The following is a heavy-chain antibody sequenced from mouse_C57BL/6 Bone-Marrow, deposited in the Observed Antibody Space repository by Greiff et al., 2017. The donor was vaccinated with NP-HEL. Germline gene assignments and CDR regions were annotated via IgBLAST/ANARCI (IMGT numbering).Heavy chain of an antibody. V-gene: IGHV1-50*01. CDR2: IDTTDSYT. J-gene: IGHJ2*01. Sequence: QVQLQQPGAELVKPGASVKLSCKASGYTFTSYWMQWVKQRPGQGLEWIGEIDTTDSYTNYNQKFKGKATMTEDTSSSTAYMQLSRLTSEDSAVYYCASEGDEFDYWGQGTTLTVSS. CDR3: ASEGDEFDY. CDR1: GYTFTSYW.